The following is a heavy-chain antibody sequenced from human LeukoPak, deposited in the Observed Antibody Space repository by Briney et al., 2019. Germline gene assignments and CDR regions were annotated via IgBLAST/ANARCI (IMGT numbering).Heavy chain of an antibody. CDR1: GFTFSSYA. CDR3: ARDYYGSGSYRNYNWFDP. J-gene: IGHJ5*02. V-gene: IGHV3-66*01. CDR2: IYSGGST. Sequence: GGSLRLSCAASGFTFSSYAMSWVHQAPGKGLEWVSVIYSGGSTYYADSVKGRFTISRDNSKNTLYLQMNSLRAEDTAVYYCARDYYGSGSYRNYNWFDPWGQGTLVTVSS. D-gene: IGHD3-10*01.